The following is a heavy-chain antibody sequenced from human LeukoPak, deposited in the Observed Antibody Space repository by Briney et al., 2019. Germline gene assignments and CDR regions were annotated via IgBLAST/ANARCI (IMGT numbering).Heavy chain of an antibody. CDR2: IYYSGSI. CDR1: GDSMNSSNW. D-gene: IGHD3-22*01. Sequence: PSGTLSLTCAVSGDSMNSSNWWSWIRQPPGKGLERIGDIYYSGSIKYNPSLKSRVTMSVDTSKNQFSLKLSSVTAADTAIYYCARENPSGYYNRPIDYRGQGTLVTVSS. J-gene: IGHJ4*02. V-gene: IGHV4-4*02. CDR3: ARENPSGYYNRPIDY.